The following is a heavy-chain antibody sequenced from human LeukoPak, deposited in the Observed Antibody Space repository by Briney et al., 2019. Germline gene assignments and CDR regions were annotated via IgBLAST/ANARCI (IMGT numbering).Heavy chain of an antibody. V-gene: IGHV1-8*01. CDR3: ATTSGYYYYMDV. D-gene: IGHD3-10*01. J-gene: IGHJ6*03. Sequence: ASVKVSCKASGYTFTSYDINWVRLATGQGLEWMGWMNPNSGNTGYAQKFQGRVTMTRNTSISTAYMELSSLRSEDTAVYYCATTSGYYYYMDVWGKGTTVTVSS. CDR2: MNPNSGNT. CDR1: GYTFTSYD.